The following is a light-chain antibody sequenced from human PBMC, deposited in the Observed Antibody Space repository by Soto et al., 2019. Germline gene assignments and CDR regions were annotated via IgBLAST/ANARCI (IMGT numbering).Light chain of an antibody. CDR2: DDY. J-gene: IGKJ2*01. V-gene: IGKV1-5*01. Sequence: DIQMTQSPSTLSASVGDRVTITCRASPSISSGLAWDQQKPVKARKLLIYDDYSLESGVPSRFSGSGSGTEFPLTISSLQPDDFATYYCQKYNSYPYNFGQRTKLEIK. CDR1: PSISSG. CDR3: QKYNSYPYN.